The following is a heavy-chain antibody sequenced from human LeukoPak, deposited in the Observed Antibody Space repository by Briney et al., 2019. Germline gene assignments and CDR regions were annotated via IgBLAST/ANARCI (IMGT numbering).Heavy chain of an antibody. CDR2: IHSSSGSI. J-gene: IGHJ3*02. CDR1: GFTFSDHY. CDR3: ARDLAWDAFDI. V-gene: IGHV3-69-1*01. Sequence: GGSLRLSCAASGFTFSDHYMDWVRQAPGKGLEWASSIHSSSGSIYYADSLKGRFTISRDNAKNSLYLQMNSLRAEDTAVYYCARDLAWDAFDIWGQGTMVTVSS.